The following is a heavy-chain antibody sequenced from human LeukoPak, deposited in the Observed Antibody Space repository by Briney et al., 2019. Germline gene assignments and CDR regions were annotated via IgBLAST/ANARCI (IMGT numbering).Heavy chain of an antibody. D-gene: IGHD3-10*01. CDR2: IRYDGSNK. V-gene: IGHV3-30*02. Sequence: GGSLRLSCAASGFTFSSYGMHWVRQAPGKGLEWVAFIRYDGSNKYYADSVKGRFTISRDNAKNSLYLQMNSLRAEDTAVYYCARDRGPGVSRVLDYWGQGTLVTVSS. J-gene: IGHJ4*02. CDR3: ARDRGPGVSRVLDY. CDR1: GFTFSSYG.